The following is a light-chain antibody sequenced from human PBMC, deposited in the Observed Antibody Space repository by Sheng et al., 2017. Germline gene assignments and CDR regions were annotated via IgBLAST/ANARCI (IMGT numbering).Light chain of an antibody. CDR1: QDIRNG. CDR3: QQDHTYPRT. V-gene: IGKV1-6*01. Sequence: IQMTQSPSSLSASVGDRVTITCRASQDIRNGLGWYQQKPGKAPKLLIYATSTLQSGVLSRFSGGGSGTDFTLTISSLQPDDFATYFCQQDHTYPRTFGQGTKVEVK. CDR2: ATS. J-gene: IGKJ1*01.